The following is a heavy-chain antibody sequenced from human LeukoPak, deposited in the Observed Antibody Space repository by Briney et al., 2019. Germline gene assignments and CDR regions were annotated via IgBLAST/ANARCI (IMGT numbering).Heavy chain of an antibody. CDR1: GVSISSSNNY. CDR2: IYYSGST. V-gene: IGHV4-39*07. D-gene: IGHD2-8*01. CDR3: ANGAYPYYFDY. J-gene: IGHJ4*02. Sequence: PSETLSLSCTVSGVSISSSNNYWGWLRQPQGKGLVWVGYIYYSGSTSYNPSRRIPITISVDTSKNQFSLKLSSVTAAYTAAYYCANGAYPYYFDYWGQGTLVTVSS.